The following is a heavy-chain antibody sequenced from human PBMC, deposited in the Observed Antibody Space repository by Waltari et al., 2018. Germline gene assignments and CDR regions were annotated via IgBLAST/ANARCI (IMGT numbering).Heavy chain of an antibody. Sequence: EVQLVESGGGLVQPGGSLRLSCAASGFTFSRYWMSWVRQAPGKGLEWVANIKQDGSEKYYVDSVKGRFTISRDNAKNSLYLQMNSLRAEDTAVYYCAKGGAVLLAARDYWGQGTLVTVSS. D-gene: IGHD6-6*01. CDR1: GFTFSRYW. V-gene: IGHV3-7*01. J-gene: IGHJ4*02. CDR3: AKGGAVLLAARDY. CDR2: IKQDGSEK.